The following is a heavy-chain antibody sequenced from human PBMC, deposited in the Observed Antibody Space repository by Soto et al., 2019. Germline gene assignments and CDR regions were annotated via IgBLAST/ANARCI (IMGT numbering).Heavy chain of an antibody. V-gene: IGHV3-33*01. CDR1: GFTFRDHA. Sequence: QVQLVESGGGVVQPGRSLRLSCAASGFTFRDHAMHWVRQAPGKGREWLAIIWNDGSNKFYAGSVQGRFTISRDNSKNTVYLQMNTLSAEVTAVYYCARALFPDVDIYAMDVWGQGTTVTVSS. D-gene: IGHD5-12*01. CDR3: ARALFPDVDIYAMDV. J-gene: IGHJ6*02. CDR2: IWNDGSNK.